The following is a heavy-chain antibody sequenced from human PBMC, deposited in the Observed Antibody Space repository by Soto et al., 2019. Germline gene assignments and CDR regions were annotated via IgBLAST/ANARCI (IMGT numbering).Heavy chain of an antibody. CDR3: TRHRGYSSGYLGQDF. CDR2: IIPIFDTT. V-gene: IGHV1-69*01. Sequence: HVQLVQSGAEVKKPGSSVKVSCKASGGAFGSYAINWVRQAPGQGLEWMGGIIPIFDTTNYAKRFQGRVTVPADEPTSTVYVELTRLKSEDTAMYYCTRHRGYSSGYLGQDFWGQGTLVTVSS. CDR1: GGAFGSYA. J-gene: IGHJ4*02. D-gene: IGHD5-12*01.